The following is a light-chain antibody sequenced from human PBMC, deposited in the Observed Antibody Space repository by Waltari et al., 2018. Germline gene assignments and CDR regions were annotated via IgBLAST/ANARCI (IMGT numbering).Light chain of an antibody. CDR2: AAS. Sequence: ELVLTQSPGTLSLSPGERATLSCRASQSIGWYLVWYQQKPGQAPRLLIYAASSRATGIPDRFSGSGAGTDFSLTISRLEPEDFAVYYCQNHERLPATFGQGTKVEIK. CDR3: QNHERLPAT. CDR1: QSIGWY. V-gene: IGKV3-20*01. J-gene: IGKJ1*01.